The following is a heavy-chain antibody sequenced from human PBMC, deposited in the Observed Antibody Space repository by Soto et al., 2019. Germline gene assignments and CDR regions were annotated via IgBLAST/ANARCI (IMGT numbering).Heavy chain of an antibody. CDR2: ISAYNGNT. CDR1: GYTFTSYG. CDR3: ARGSCTNGVCFPRNYYYYYMDV. D-gene: IGHD2-8*01. J-gene: IGHJ6*03. V-gene: IGHV1-18*01. Sequence: ASVKVSCKASGYTFTSYGISWVRQAPGQGLEWMGWISAYNGNTNYAQKLQGRVTMTTDTSTSTAYMELGSLRSDDTAVYYCARGSCTNGVCFPRNYYYYYMDVWGKGTTVTVSS.